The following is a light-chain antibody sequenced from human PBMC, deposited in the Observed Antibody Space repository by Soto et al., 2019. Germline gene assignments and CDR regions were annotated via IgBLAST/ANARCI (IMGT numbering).Light chain of an antibody. CDR2: GAS. V-gene: IGKV3-20*01. Sequence: EIVLTQSPGTLSLSPGERATLSCRASQSVSSSYLAWYQQKPGQAPRLLIYGASSRATGIPDRFSGNGSGTDFTLTISRLEPEDCAVYFCQQYGSSPLFTFGPGTKVDIK. J-gene: IGKJ3*01. CDR1: QSVSSSY. CDR3: QQYGSSPLFT.